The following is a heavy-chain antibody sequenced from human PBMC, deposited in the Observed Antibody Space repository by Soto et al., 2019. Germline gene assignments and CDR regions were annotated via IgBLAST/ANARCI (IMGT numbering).Heavy chain of an antibody. Sequence: PGGSLRLSCAASGFTFSSYNMNWVRQAPGKGLEWVSYISSSSSTIYYADSVKGRFTISRDNAKNSLYLQMNSLRAEDTAVYYCARDGYGALDVWGQGNTVTVS. CDR2: ISSSSSTI. CDR1: GFTFSSYN. D-gene: IGHD6-13*01. J-gene: IGHJ6*02. CDR3: ARDGYGALDV. V-gene: IGHV3-48*01.